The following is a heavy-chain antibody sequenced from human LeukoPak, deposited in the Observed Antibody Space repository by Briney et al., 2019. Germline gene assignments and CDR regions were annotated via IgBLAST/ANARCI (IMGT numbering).Heavy chain of an antibody. J-gene: IGHJ6*03. CDR2: IYYSGST. CDR3: ARGIVYDFWSGYYPPSYYYYMDV. Sequence: SETLSLTCTVSGGSISSHYWSWIRQPPGKGLEWIGYIYYSGSTNYNPSLKSRVTISVDTSKNQFSLKLSSVTAADTAVYYCARGIVYDFWSGYYPPSYYYYMDVWGKGTTVTVSS. D-gene: IGHD3-3*01. V-gene: IGHV4-59*11. CDR1: GGSISSHY.